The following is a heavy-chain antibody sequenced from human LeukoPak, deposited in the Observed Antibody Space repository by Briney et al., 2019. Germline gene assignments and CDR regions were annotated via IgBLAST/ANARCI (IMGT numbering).Heavy chain of an antibody. CDR2: IYYSGRT. V-gene: IGHV4-31*03. CDR3: ARGPNYVWGSYRYFDY. J-gene: IGHJ4*02. Sequence: SETLSLTCTVSGGSISSGGYYWIWIRQYPGKGLEWIGYIYYSGRTYYNPSLKSRLTISVDTSKNQLSLKLSSVTAADTAVYYCARGPNYVWGSYRYFDYWGQGTLVTVSS. CDR1: GGSISSGGYY. D-gene: IGHD3-16*02.